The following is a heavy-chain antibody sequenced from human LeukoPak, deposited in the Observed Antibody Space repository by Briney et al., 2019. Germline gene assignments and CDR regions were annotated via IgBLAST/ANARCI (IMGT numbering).Heavy chain of an antibody. V-gene: IGHV3-30*18. D-gene: IGHD2-2*01. CDR2: ISYDGSNK. J-gene: IGHJ6*02. Sequence: GRSLRLSCAASGFTFSSYGMHWVRQAPGKGLEWVAVISYDGSNKYYADSVKGRFTISRDNSKNTLYLQMNSLRAEDMAVYYCAKDLVPAALFGMDVWGQGTTVTVSS. CDR1: GFTFSSYG. CDR3: AKDLVPAALFGMDV.